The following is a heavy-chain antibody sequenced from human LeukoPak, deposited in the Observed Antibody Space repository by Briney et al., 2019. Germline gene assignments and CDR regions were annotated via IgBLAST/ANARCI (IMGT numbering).Heavy chain of an antibody. V-gene: IGHV1-69*06. CDR2: IIPIFGTA. CDR1: GGTFSSYA. D-gene: IGHD5-18*01. J-gene: IGHJ6*03. Sequence: SVKVSCKASGGTFSSYAISWVRQARGQGLEWVGGIIPIFGTANYAQKFQGRVTITADKSTSTAYMELSSLRSDDTAVHYCARDRRDTDRYYYMDVWGKGTAVTVS. CDR3: ARDRRDTDRYYYMDV.